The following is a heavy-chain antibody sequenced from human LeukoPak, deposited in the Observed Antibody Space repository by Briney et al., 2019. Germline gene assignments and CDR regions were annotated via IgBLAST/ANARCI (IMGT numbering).Heavy chain of an antibody. D-gene: IGHD6-19*01. J-gene: IGHJ5*02. CDR2: IYYSGYT. Sequence: SETLSLTCTVSGGSINSYYWSWIRQPPGKGLEWIGFIYYSGYTNYNPSLKSRVTISVDTSKNQFSLKLSSVTAADTAVYYCASSKTNGDSSGWYAWFDPWGQGTLVTVSS. CDR3: ASSKTNGDSSGWYAWFDP. CDR1: GGSINSYY. V-gene: IGHV4-59*01.